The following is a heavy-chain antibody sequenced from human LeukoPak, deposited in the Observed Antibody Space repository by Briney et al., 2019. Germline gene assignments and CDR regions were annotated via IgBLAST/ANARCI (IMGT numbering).Heavy chain of an antibody. CDR2: ISGDAHST. J-gene: IGHJ4*02. CDR1: GFTFRDFA. V-gene: IGHV3-23*01. Sequence: GGSLRLSCAASGFTFRDFAMSWVRQPPGKGLEWVSAISGDAHSTYYADSLKGGFTISRDNSKNTLYLQMNSLRAADTATYFGVKDAPLPFDFWGQGALVIVSS. CDR3: VKDAPLPFDF.